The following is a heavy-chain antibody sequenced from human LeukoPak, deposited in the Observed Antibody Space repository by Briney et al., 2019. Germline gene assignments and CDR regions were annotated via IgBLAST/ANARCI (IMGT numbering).Heavy chain of an antibody. Sequence: SEALSLTCTVSGGSISSYYWSWIRQPPGKGLEWIGYIYYSGSTNYNPSLKSRVTISVDTSKNQFSLKLSSVTAADTAVYYCARRRYSYGTNWFDPWGQGTLVTVSS. CDR2: IYYSGST. D-gene: IGHD5-18*01. CDR1: GGSISSYY. CDR3: ARRRYSYGTNWFDP. V-gene: IGHV4-59*08. J-gene: IGHJ5*02.